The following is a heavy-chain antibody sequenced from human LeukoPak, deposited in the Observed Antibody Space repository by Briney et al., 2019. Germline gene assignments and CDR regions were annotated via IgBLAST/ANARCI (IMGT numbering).Heavy chain of an antibody. CDR3: ARDSGNPRAFDI. D-gene: IGHD1-14*01. Sequence: GASVKVSCKASGGTFSSYAISWVRQAPGQGLELMGRIIPILGIANYAQKFQGRVTITADKSTSTAYMELSSLRSEDTAVYYCARDSGNPRAFDIWGQGTMVTVSS. J-gene: IGHJ3*02. CDR2: IIPILGIA. CDR1: GGTFSSYA. V-gene: IGHV1-69*04.